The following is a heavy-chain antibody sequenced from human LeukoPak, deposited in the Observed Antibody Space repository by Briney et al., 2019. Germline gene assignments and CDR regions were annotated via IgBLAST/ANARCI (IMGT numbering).Heavy chain of an antibody. CDR3: ARVTKAAIDY. V-gene: IGHV4-61*02. Sequence: PSETRSLTCTVSGGSISSGSYYWSWIRQPAGKGLEWIGRIYTSGSTNYNPSLKSRVTISVDTSKNQFSLKLSSVTAADTAVYYCARVTKAAIDYWGQGTLVTVSS. CDR2: IYTSGST. D-gene: IGHD6-25*01. J-gene: IGHJ4*02. CDR1: GGSISSGSYY.